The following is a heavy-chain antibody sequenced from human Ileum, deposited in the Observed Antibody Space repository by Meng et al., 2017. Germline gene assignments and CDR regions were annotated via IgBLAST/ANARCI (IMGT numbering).Heavy chain of an antibody. CDR3: ARLIIEGTVVFDY. J-gene: IGHJ4*02. Sequence: QVHLVQSGAEVKKPGASVKISCKASGYTFTKFYMHWVRQAPGQGLEWMGTITPNSGTANYAQKFQGRVTMTRDTSTTTVYMELSSLRPEDTAVYYCARLIIEGTVVFDYWGQGTLVTVSS. CDR1: GYTFTKFY. V-gene: IGHV1-46*01. D-gene: IGHD4-23*01. CDR2: ITPNSGTA.